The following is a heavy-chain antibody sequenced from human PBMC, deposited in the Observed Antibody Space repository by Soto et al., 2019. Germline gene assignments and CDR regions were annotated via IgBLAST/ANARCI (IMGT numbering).Heavy chain of an antibody. J-gene: IGHJ6*02. Sequence: SSETLSLTCTVSGGSISSYYWSWIRQPPGKGLEWIGYIYYSGSTNYNPSLKSRVTISVDTSKNQFSLKLSSVTAADTAVYYCAGTPYYYGSGSYRNYYYYYGMDVWGQGTTVTFSS. V-gene: IGHV4-59*01. CDR1: GGSISSYY. D-gene: IGHD3-10*01. CDR3: AGTPYYYGSGSYRNYYYYYGMDV. CDR2: IYYSGST.